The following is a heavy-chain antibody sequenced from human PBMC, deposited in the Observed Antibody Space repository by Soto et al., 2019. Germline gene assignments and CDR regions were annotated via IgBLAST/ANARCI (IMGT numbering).Heavy chain of an antibody. CDR1: GFGVSNNY. D-gene: IGHD3-16*01. CDR2: INSGGNT. Sequence: GGSLRLSCAASGFGVSNNYMSWVRQAPGKGLEWVSAINSGGNTYYADSVKGRFTISRDNSKNTVYLQMNSVGAEDTAVYYCERGGDIYVYAEYYYNDMDAWRQGTTVTVPS. J-gene: IGHJ6*02. CDR3: ERGGDIYVYAEYYYNDMDA. V-gene: IGHV3-66*01.